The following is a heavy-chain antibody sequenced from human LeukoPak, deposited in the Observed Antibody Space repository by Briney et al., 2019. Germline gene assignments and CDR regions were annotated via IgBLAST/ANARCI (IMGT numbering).Heavy chain of an antibody. D-gene: IGHD3-22*01. Sequence: ASVKVSCKASGYSFTNDDINWVRQAPGQGLEWMGWMKPNSGDTGYAQKFQGRVTFSRNTSISTAYMELTNLRSEGTAVYYCARCDYDTTINPNWFDPWGQGTLVTVPS. CDR2: MKPNSGDT. V-gene: IGHV1-8*03. J-gene: IGHJ5*02. CDR3: ARCDYDTTINPNWFDP. CDR1: GYSFTNDD.